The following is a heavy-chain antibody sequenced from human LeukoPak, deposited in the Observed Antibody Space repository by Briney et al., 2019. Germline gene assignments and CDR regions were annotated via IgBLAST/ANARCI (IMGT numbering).Heavy chain of an antibody. J-gene: IGHJ3*02. CDR1: GYTFTGYY. D-gene: IGHD1-1*01. CDR3: ARGLMNDDAFDI. V-gene: IGHV1-2*02. CDR2: INPNSGGT. Sequence: ASVKVSCKASGYTFTGYYMHWVRQAPGQGLEWMGWINPNSGGTNYAQKFQGRVTMTRDTSISTAYMELSRLRSEDTAVYYCARGLMNDDAFDIWGQGTMVTVSS.